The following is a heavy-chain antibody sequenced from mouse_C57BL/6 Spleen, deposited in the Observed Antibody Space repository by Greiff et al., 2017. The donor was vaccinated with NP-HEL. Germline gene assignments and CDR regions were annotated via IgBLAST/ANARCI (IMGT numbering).Heavy chain of an antibody. CDR1: GYTFTSYW. J-gene: IGHJ3*01. CDR3: ARKAGRDSWFAY. Sequence: QVQLQQPGAELVRPGSSVKLSCKASGYTFTSYWMDWVKQRPGQGLEWIGNIYPSDSETHYNQKFKDKATLTVDKSSSTAYMQLSSLTSEDSAVYYCARKAGRDSWFAYWGQGTLVTVSA. CDR2: IYPSDSET. D-gene: IGHD3-3*01. V-gene: IGHV1-61*01.